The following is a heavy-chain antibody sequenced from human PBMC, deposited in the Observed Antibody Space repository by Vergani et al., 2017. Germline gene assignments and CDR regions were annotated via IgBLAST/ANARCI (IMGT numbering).Heavy chain of an antibody. CDR1: GFTFSSND. CDR3: AKAFCGTGNCYGWNHLEV. Sequence: VESGGGLVQPGGSLRLSCTVSGFTFSSNDFHWVRQTAGKGLEWVSSIGVDGDRYYSDSVKGRFTISRDNGQSYLYLDMDNLRVEDTAVYFCAKAFCGTGNCYGWNHLEVWGEGTSVTVSS. CDR2: IGVDGDR. V-gene: IGHV3-13*01. D-gene: IGHD1-1*01. J-gene: IGHJ6*04.